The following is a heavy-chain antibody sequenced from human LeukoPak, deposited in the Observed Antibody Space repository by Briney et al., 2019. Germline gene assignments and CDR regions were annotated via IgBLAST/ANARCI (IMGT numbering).Heavy chain of an antibody. CDR2: IYYSGST. CDR1: GGSFSGYY. CDR3: ARANRVSLYYFDY. D-gene: IGHD5/OR15-5a*01. V-gene: IGHV4-34*01. Sequence: SETLSLTCAVYGGSFSGYYWSWIRQPPGKGLEWIGGIYYSGSTYYNPSLKSRVTISVDTSKNQFSLKLSSVTAADTAVYYCARANRVSLYYFDYWGQGTLVAVSS. J-gene: IGHJ4*02.